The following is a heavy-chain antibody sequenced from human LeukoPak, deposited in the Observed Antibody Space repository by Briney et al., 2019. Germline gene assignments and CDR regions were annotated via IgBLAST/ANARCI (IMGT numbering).Heavy chain of an antibody. J-gene: IGHJ4*02. CDR3: ARNPYRYSSSWYRDY. Sequence: SETLSLTCTVSGGSISSSTYYWGWIRQPPGKGLEWIGSIYYSGSTYYNPSLKSRVTISVDTSKNQFSLKLSSVTAADTAVYYCARNPYRYSSSWYRDYWGQGTLVTVSS. D-gene: IGHD6-13*01. V-gene: IGHV4-39*01. CDR1: GGSISSSTYY. CDR2: IYYSGST.